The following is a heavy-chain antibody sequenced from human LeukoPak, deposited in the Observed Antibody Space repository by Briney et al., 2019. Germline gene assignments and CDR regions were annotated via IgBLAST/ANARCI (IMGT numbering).Heavy chain of an antibody. J-gene: IGHJ4*02. V-gene: IGHV3-30-3*01. D-gene: IGHD6-6*01. CDR3: AREFEYSTSTGLDY. CDR1: GFTFSSYA. CDR2: ISYDGSNK. Sequence: PGRSLRLSCAASGFTFSSYAMHWVRQAPGKGLEWVAVISYDGSNKYYADSVKGRFTISRDNSKNTLYLQMNSLRAEDTAVYYCAREFEYSTSTGLDYWGQGTLVTVSS.